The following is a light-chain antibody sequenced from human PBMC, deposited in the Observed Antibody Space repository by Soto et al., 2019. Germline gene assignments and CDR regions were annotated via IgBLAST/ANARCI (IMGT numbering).Light chain of an antibody. J-gene: IGKJ3*01. CDR1: QSVSSKY. CDR2: GTS. Sequence: ESGLTQSPGTMSLSPGERSTLSCRASQSVSSKYVAWYQQKPGRSGSVLIYGTSIRASGVPERFSGGGSGTDFTLTITRPEPEDFAVYSCQQYGSSLFTLGPGTKVDTK. V-gene: IGKV3-20*01. CDR3: QQYGSSLFT.